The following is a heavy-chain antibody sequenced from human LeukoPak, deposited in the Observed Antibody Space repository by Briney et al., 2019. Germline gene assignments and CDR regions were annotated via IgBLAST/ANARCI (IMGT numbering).Heavy chain of an antibody. CDR3: ARTRLQFGAFDI. Sequence: KPGGSLRLSCEASAFTFSSYSMNWIRQAPGKGLEWVSYISSSSTYIDYADSVKGRFTVSRDNAKNSVYLQMNSLRAEDTAVYYCARTRLQFGAFDIWGQGTMVTVSS. CDR2: ISSSSTYI. J-gene: IGHJ3*02. V-gene: IGHV3-21*04. D-gene: IGHD5-24*01. CDR1: AFTFSSYS.